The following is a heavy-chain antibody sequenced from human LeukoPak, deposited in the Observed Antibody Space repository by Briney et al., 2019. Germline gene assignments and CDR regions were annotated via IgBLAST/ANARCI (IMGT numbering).Heavy chain of an antibody. CDR1: GFTFNNAW. J-gene: IGHJ4*02. CDR2: IKSKTDGGTT. CDR3: TTEPCGGDCYQYYFDY. Sequence: PGGSLRLSCAASGFTFNNAWMSWVRQTPDKGLEWLGRIKSKTDGGTTDYAAPVKGRLTISRDDSKNTLYLQMNNLKTEDTAVYYCTTEPCGGDCYQYYFDYWGQGTLVTVSS. V-gene: IGHV3-15*01. D-gene: IGHD2-21*02.